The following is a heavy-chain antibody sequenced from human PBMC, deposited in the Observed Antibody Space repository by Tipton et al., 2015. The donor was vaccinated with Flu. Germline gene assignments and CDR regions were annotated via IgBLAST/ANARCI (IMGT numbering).Heavy chain of an antibody. J-gene: IGHJ4*02. CDR1: GGSISSSSYY. CDR2: IYYSGST. D-gene: IGHD4-23*01. CDR3: ARVGVVTPFDY. V-gene: IGHV4-39*07. Sequence: TLSLTCTVSGGSISSSSYYWGWIRQPPGKGLEWIGSIYYSGSTYYNPSLKSRVTISVDTSKNQFSLKLSAVTAADTAVYHCARVGVVTPFDYWGQGTLVTVSS.